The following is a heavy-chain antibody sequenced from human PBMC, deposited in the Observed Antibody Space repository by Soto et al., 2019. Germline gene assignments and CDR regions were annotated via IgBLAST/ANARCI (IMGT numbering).Heavy chain of an antibody. J-gene: IGHJ5*02. CDR3: ATTYYYGSGSYLTLNWFDP. V-gene: IGHV1-69*02. D-gene: IGHD3-10*01. Sequence: QVQLVQSGAEVKKPGSSVKVSCKASGGTFSSYTISWVRQAPGQGLEWMGRIIPILGIANYAQKFQGRVTITADKSTSTAYMELSSLRSEDTAVYYCATTYYYGSGSYLTLNWFDPWGQGPLVTVSS. CDR2: IIPILGIA. CDR1: GGTFSSYT.